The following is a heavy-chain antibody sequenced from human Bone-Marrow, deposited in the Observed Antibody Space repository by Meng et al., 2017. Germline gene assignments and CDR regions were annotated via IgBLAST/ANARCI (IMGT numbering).Heavy chain of an antibody. V-gene: IGHV4-4*07. CDR3: ARDKSSYYYDSSGYFLFSPGNDAFDI. D-gene: IGHD3-22*01. J-gene: IGHJ3*02. CDR2: IYTSGST. Sequence: SETLSLTCTVSGGSISSYYWSWIRQPAGKGLEWIGRIYTSGSTNYNPSLKSRVTMSVDTSKNQFSLKLSSVTAADTAVYYCARDKSSYYYDSSGYFLFSPGNDAFDIWGQGTMVTVSS. CDR1: GGSISSYY.